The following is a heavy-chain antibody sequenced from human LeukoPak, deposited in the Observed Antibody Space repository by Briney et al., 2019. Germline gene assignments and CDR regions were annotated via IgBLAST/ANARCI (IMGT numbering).Heavy chain of an antibody. Sequence: SETLSLTCTVAGGSISSYYWSWIRQPPGKGLGWVGYIYYSGSTNYNPSLKSRVTISVDTSKNQFSLKLSSVTAADTAVYYCARDVPPDYWGQGTLVTVSS. CDR3: ARDVPPDY. J-gene: IGHJ4*02. CDR1: GGSISSYY. V-gene: IGHV4-59*01. CDR2: IYYSGST.